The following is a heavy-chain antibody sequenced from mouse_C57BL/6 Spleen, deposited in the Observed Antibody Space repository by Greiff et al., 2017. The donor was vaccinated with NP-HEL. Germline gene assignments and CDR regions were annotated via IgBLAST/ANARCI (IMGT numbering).Heavy chain of an antibody. CDR3: ARFSTVVATDYFDY. CDR1: GYTFTSYW. D-gene: IGHD1-1*01. V-gene: IGHV1-50*01. J-gene: IGHJ2*01. Sequence: QVQLQQSGAELVKPGASVKLSCKASGYTFTSYWMQWVKQRPGQGLEWIGEIDPSDSYTNYNQKFKGKATLTVDTSSSTAYMQLSSLTSEDSAVYYCARFSTVVATDYFDYWGQGTTLTVSS. CDR2: IDPSDSYT.